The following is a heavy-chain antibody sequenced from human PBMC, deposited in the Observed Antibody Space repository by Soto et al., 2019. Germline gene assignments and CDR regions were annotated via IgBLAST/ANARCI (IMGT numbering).Heavy chain of an antibody. CDR2: IIPIFCTA. CDR1: GGSFSSYA. J-gene: IGHJ4*02. V-gene: IGHV1-69*13. Sequence: GSSVKVSCKDSGGSFSSYAISSLRQAPGRGIKWMGGIIPIFCTANYAQKFQGRVTITADESTSTAYMELGSRRPEDTAVFYYGTGEEGDYFDSPGQGTLVTVSS. CDR3: GTGEEGDYFDS.